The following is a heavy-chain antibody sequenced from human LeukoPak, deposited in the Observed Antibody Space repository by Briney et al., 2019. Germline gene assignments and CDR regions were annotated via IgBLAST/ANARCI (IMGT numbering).Heavy chain of an antibody. D-gene: IGHD4-11*01. CDR1: GFTFSSYG. J-gene: IGHJ4*02. CDR2: IRYDGSNK. CDR3: AAGLVTPLVSGY. V-gene: IGHV3-30*02. Sequence: GGSLRLSCAASGFTFSSYGMHWVRQAPGKGLEWVAFIRYDGSNKYYADSVKGRFTISRENSKNTLYLQMNSLRAEDTAVYYCAAGLVTPLVSGYWGQGTLVTVSS.